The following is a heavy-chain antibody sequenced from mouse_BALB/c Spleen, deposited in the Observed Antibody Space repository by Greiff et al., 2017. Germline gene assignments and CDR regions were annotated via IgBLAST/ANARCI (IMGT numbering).Heavy chain of an antibody. D-gene: IGHD4-1*01. CDR1: GFNIKDYY. J-gene: IGHJ3*01. CDR2: IDPENGDT. Sequence: EVQLQQSGAELVRSGASVKLSCTASGFNIKDYYMHWVKQRPEQGLEWIGWIDPENGDTKYAPKFQGKATMTADTSSNTAYLQLSSLTSEDTAVYYCNGGGTFAYWGQGTLVTVSA. CDR3: NGGGTFAY. V-gene: IGHV14-4*02.